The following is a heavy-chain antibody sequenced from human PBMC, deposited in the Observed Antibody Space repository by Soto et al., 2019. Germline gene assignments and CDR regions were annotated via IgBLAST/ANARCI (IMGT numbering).Heavy chain of an antibody. D-gene: IGHD2-21*02. V-gene: IGHV3-23*01. CDR2: ISGSGGST. Sequence: GGSLRLSCAASGFTFSSYAMSWVRQAPGKGLEWVSAISGSGGSTYYADSVEGRFTISRDNSKNTLYLRMNSLRAEDTAVYYCAKPYCGGDCYVYYFDYWGQGTLVTVSS. J-gene: IGHJ4*02. CDR3: AKPYCGGDCYVYYFDY. CDR1: GFTFSSYA.